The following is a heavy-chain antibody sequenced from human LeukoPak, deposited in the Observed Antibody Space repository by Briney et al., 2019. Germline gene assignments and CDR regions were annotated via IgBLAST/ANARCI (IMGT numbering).Heavy chain of an antibody. Sequence: PSETLSLTCAVYGGSFSGYYWSWIRQPPGKGLEWIGEINHSGSTNYNPSLKSRVTISVDTSKNQFSLKLSSVTAADTAVYYCARSGALRYFDWLLFDYWGQGTLVTVSS. D-gene: IGHD3-9*01. CDR2: INHSGST. J-gene: IGHJ4*02. V-gene: IGHV4-34*01. CDR3: ARSGALRYFDWLLFDY. CDR1: GGSFSGYY.